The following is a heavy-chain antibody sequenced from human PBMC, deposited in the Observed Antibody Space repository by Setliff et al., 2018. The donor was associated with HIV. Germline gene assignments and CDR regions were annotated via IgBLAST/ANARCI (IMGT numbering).Heavy chain of an antibody. Sequence: PSETLSLTCAVSNYSINSGYYWGWIRQPPGKGLEWIGSIYHSGSTYYNPSLKSRVTISVDTSKNQVSLRLTSVTAADTAVYYCARGSSPGLYYYYYYMDVWGKGTTVTVSS. CDR3: ARGSSPGLYYYYYYMDV. CDR1: NYSINSGYY. J-gene: IGHJ6*03. CDR2: IYHSGST. V-gene: IGHV4-38-2*01. D-gene: IGHD6-6*01.